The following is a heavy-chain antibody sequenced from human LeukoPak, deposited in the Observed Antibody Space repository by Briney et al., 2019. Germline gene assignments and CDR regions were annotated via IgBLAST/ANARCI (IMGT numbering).Heavy chain of an antibody. J-gene: IGHJ4*02. Sequence: ASVKVSCKASGYTFTSYDINWVRQATGQGLEWMGWMNPNSGNTGYAQKFQGRVTMTRNTSISTAYMELSSLRSEDTAVYYCARRFSDSGSPITYWGQGTLVTVSS. V-gene: IGHV1-8*01. CDR2: MNPNSGNT. D-gene: IGHD3-10*01. CDR3: ARRFSDSGSPITY. CDR1: GYTFTSYD.